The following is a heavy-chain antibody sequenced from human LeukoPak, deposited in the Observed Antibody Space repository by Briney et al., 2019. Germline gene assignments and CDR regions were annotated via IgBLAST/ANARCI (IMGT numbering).Heavy chain of an antibody. V-gene: IGHV3-74*01. D-gene: IGHD1-26*01. Sequence: GGSLRLSCAASGFTFSSYWMHWVRHAPGKGLVWVSRINSDGSSTSYADSVKGRFTISRDNAKNTLYLQMNSLRAEDTAVYYCAREDVGAIPFDYWGQGTLVTVSS. CDR2: INSDGSST. J-gene: IGHJ4*02. CDR1: GFTFSSYW. CDR3: AREDVGAIPFDY.